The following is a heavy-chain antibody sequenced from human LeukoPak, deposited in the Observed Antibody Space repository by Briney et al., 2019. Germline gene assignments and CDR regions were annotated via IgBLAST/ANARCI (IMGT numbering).Heavy chain of an antibody. D-gene: IGHD7-27*01. J-gene: IGHJ4*02. CDR1: GGSISSSSYY. Sequence: TSETLSLTCTVSGGSISSSSYYWSWIRQPPGKGLEWIGYIYYSGSTNYNPSPKSRVTISVDTSKNQFSLKLSSVTAADTAVYYCARGGLGILDYWGQGTLVTVSS. CDR2: IYYSGST. V-gene: IGHV4-61*01. CDR3: ARGGLGILDY.